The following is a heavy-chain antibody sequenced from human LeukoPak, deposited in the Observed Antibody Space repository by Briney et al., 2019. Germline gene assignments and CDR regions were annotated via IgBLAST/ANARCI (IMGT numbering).Heavy chain of an antibody. Sequence: SLKVSSKPSGGTFSSYAISWVRQAPGQGLEWMGRIIPILGIANYAQKFQGRVTITADKSTSTAYMELSSLRSEDTAVYYCARDQGSDYYGMDVWGQGTTVTVSS. J-gene: IGHJ6*02. CDR1: GGTFSSYA. CDR2: IIPILGIA. CDR3: ARDQGSDYYGMDV. V-gene: IGHV1-69*04.